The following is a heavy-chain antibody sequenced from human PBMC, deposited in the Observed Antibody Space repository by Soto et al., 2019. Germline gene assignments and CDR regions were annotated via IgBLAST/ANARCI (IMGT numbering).Heavy chain of an antibody. CDR2: TRNKTNTYTT. Sequence: EVQLAASGGGLVQPGGSLRLSCAASGFVFSDHYMDWVRQPPGKGLELVGRTRNKTNTYTTEYAASVKGRITMSRVYSKNSLDLQMNSLKTGGTAGYYWARNLSGSDIVYWGQGTLVTASS. D-gene: IGHD1-26*01. V-gene: IGHV3-72*01. CDR3: ARNLSGSDIVY. J-gene: IGHJ4*02. CDR1: GFVFSDHY.